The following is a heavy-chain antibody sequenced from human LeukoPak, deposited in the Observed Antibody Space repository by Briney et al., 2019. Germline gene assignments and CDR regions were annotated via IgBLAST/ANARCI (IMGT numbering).Heavy chain of an antibody. J-gene: IGHJ4*02. Sequence: PGGSLRLSCAASGFTFRSYWMSWVRQAPRKGLEWVANIKQDGSEKNYVDSVKGRFTISRDNAKNSLYLQMNSLRVEDTAVYYCARDEQQLDYWGQGTLVTVSS. D-gene: IGHD6-13*01. V-gene: IGHV3-7*01. CDR2: IKQDGSEK. CDR3: ARDEQQLDY. CDR1: GFTFRSYW.